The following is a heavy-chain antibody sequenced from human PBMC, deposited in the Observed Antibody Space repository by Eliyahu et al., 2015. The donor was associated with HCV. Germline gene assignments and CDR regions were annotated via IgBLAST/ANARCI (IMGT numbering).Heavy chain of an antibody. CDR1: GFTFSNYA. Sequence: EVQLLESGGGLVQPGGSLRLSCAASGFTFSNYAMSWVRQAPGKGLEWVSGISSSGGSTYYADSVKGRFTISRDNSKNTLYLQMNSLRAEDTAVYYCAKTHYCSSTSCPLGHWGQGTLVTVSS. J-gene: IGHJ4*02. CDR3: AKTHYCSSTSCPLGH. D-gene: IGHD2-2*01. CDR2: ISSSGGST. V-gene: IGHV3-23*01.